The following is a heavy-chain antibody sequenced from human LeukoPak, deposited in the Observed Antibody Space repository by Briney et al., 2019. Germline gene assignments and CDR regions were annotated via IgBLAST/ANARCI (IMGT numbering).Heavy chain of an antibody. CDR1: GGTFSSYA. D-gene: IGHD3-9*01. CDR2: INPNFGIA. V-gene: IGHV1-69*10. CDR3: ARDPPYDILTGFRAFDI. J-gene: IGHJ3*02. Sequence: ASVKVSCKASGGTFSSYAISGVRQAPGQGLEWMGRINPNFGIANYAQKFQGRVTITADKSTSTAYMELSSLRSEDTAVYYCARDPPYDILTGFRAFDIWGQGTMVTVSS.